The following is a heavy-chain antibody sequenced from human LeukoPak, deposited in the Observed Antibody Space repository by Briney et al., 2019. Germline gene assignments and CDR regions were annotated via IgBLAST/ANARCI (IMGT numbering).Heavy chain of an antibody. CDR2: LSPNSGDT. V-gene: IGHV1-2*06. CDR1: GYTFTGYY. Sequence: ASVKVSCKASGYTFTGYYMHWVRQAPGQELEWMGRLSPNSGDTKFAQKFQGRVSMTRDTSITTLYMELTSLRSDDTAVYFCARGGGIQSCGGKTCFRGFVYWGQGTLVTVSS. D-gene: IGHD2-21*01. J-gene: IGHJ4*02. CDR3: ARGGGIQSCGGKTCFRGFVY.